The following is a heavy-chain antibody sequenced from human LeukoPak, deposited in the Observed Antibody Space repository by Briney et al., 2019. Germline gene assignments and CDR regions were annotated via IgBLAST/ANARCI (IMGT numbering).Heavy chain of an antibody. V-gene: IGHV3-23*01. Sequence: GGSLRLSCAASGFTFSNYAMNWVRQTPGKGLEWVSVMSGSGGTTYYADSVKGRLTISRDNSKNTLYLQMNSLRAEDTAVYYCAKDLTYSSGGYFDYWGQGTLVTVSS. CDR2: MSGSGGTT. CDR3: AKDLTYSSGGYFDY. CDR1: GFTFSNYA. D-gene: IGHD2-15*01. J-gene: IGHJ4*02.